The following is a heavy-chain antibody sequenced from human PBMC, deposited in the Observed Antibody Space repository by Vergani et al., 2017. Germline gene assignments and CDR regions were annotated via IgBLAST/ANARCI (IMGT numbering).Heavy chain of an antibody. D-gene: IGHD3-22*01. CDR3: ARLSYDTTPDLRGGYDC. V-gene: IGHV3-23*01. CDR2: ISARYPST. J-gene: IGHJ4*02. CDR1: GFTFSACP. Sequence: EVQLLQSGGGVIQPGGSVRLSCAASGFTFSACPMTWVRQAPGKWLEWVSAISARYPSTYYADSVKGRFTISRDNSKNILYLQMNSLRAEDTAVYYCARLSYDTTPDLRGGYDCWGQGTLVSVSS.